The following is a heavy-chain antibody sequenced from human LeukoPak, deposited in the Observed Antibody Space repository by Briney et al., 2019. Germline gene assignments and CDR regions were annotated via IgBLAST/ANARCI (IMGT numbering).Heavy chain of an antibody. J-gene: IGHJ4*02. Sequence: GGSLRLSCAASGFTFSDFYMTWIRQAPGKGLEWLSYISGSDSTKYYADSVKGRFTTSRDNAKNLLYLQMNSLRDEDTAIYYCAAAGDYWGQGTLVTVSS. D-gene: IGHD3-10*01. CDR3: AAAGDY. CDR1: GFTFSDFY. CDR2: ISGSDSTK. V-gene: IGHV3-11*04.